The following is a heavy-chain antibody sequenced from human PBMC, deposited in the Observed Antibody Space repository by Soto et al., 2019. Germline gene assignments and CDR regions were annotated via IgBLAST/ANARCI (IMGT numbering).Heavy chain of an antibody. Sequence: QVQLQESGPGLVKPSETLSLTCTVSGGSINSYYWSWIRQSQGKGLEWIAYIYYNGNTNYNPSLMSRVTLSADTSKNQFSLSLPSVTAADTAMYYCARHVPRGYFRHWGQGTLVTVSS. J-gene: IGHJ1*01. D-gene: IGHD3-10*01. CDR1: GGSINSYY. CDR3: ARHVPRGYFRH. CDR2: IYYNGNT. V-gene: IGHV4-59*08.